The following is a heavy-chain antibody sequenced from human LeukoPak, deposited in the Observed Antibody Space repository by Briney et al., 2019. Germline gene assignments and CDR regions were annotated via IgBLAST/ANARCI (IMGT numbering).Heavy chain of an antibody. CDR2: ISDDSNYI. J-gene: IGHJ4*02. CDR3: ANHLACGSTSCPSFDY. D-gene: IGHD2-2*01. CDR1: GFTFSSYS. Sequence: GGSLRLSCAASGFTFSSYSMNWVRQAPGKGLEWVSSISDDSNYIYYADSVKGRFTISRDNAKNSLYLQMNSLRAEDTAVYYCANHLACGSTSCPSFDYWGQGTLVTVSS. V-gene: IGHV3-21*01.